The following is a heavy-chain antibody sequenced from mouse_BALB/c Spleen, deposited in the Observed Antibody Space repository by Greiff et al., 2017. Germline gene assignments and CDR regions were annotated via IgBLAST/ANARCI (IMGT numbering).Heavy chain of an antibody. J-gene: IGHJ3*01. CDR3: ARQDYYGNYVRFAY. Sequence: LQQPGAELVKPGASVKMSCKASGYTFTSYNMHWVKQTPGQGLEWIGAIYPGNGDTSYNQKFKGKATLTADKSSSTAYMQLSSLTSEDSAVYYCARQDYYGNYVRFAYWGQGTLVTVSA. V-gene: IGHV1-12*01. CDR2: IYPGNGDT. CDR1: GYTFTSYN. D-gene: IGHD2-1*01.